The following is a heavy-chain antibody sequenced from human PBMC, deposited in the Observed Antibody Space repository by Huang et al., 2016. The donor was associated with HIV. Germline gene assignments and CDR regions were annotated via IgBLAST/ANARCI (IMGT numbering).Heavy chain of an antibody. J-gene: IGHJ3*02. V-gene: IGHV1-18*01. CDR2: INTYNGNT. Sequence: QVQMVQSGAEVKKPGASVKVSCKASGYIFKSYGITWVRQAPGQGLEWMGWINTYNGNTNYPQKFQGRVTMTTDTSTSTAYMELRGPRSNDTAVYFCARQGFGRRDAFDIWGQGTFVTVS. D-gene: IGHD3-10*01. CDR3: ARQGFGRRDAFDI. CDR1: GYIFKSYG.